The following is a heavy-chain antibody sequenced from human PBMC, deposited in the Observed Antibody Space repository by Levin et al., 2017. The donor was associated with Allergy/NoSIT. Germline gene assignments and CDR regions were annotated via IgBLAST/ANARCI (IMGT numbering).Heavy chain of an antibody. V-gene: IGHV3-11*01. CDR3: ARDQAAPGEYDH. J-gene: IGHJ4*02. CDR1: GFIFSDYY. D-gene: IGHD2/OR15-2a*01. CDR2: ISGSGSLK. Sequence: PGGSLRLSCAASGFIFSDYYMNWIRQAPGKGLEWVAHISGSGSLKYYADSVKGRFTISRDNAKNSLFLQMNSLRAEDTAVYYCARDQAAPGEYDHWGQGTLVTVSS.